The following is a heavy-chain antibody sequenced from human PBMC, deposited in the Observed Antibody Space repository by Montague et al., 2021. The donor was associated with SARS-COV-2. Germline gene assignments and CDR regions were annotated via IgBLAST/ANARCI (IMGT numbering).Heavy chain of an antibody. V-gene: IGHV4-4*02. CDR2: IYHSGST. Sequence: SETLSLTCAVSGGSISSINWWSWVRQPPGKVLEWIGEIYHSGSTNYNPSLKSRVIIPVDKTKNQSSLMLNSVTAADTAVYYCTRTGYSGGRHSFDYWGQGTLVTVSS. D-gene: IGHD6-19*01. J-gene: IGHJ4*02. CDR3: TRTGYSGGRHSFDY. CDR1: GGSISSINW.